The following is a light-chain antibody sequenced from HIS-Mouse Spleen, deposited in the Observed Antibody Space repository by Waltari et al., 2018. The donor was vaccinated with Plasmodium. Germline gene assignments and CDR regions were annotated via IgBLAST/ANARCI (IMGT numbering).Light chain of an antibody. V-gene: IGKV3-15*01. CDR1: QSVSSN. J-gene: IGKJ3*01. Sequence: EIVMTQSPATLSVSPGERATLSCKASQSVSSNLAWYQQKPGQAPRLLIYGASTRATGIPARFSGIGSGTEFTLTISGLQSEDFAVYYCQQYNNWSFTFGPGTKVDIK. CDR2: GAS. CDR3: QQYNNWSFT.